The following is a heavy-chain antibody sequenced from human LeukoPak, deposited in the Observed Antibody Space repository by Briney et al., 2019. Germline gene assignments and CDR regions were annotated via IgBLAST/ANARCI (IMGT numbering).Heavy chain of an antibody. CDR3: AKVADHALQYYFDY. Sequence: GGSLRLSCAASGFTFSSYAMSWVRQAPGKGLEWVSAMSGRGNITNYVDSVKGRFTISRDNSKNTLYLQMKSLRAEDTAVYYCAKVADHALQYYFDYWGQGTLVTVSS. J-gene: IGHJ4*02. CDR2: MSGRGNIT. CDR1: GFTFSSYA. D-gene: IGHD5-24*01. V-gene: IGHV3-23*01.